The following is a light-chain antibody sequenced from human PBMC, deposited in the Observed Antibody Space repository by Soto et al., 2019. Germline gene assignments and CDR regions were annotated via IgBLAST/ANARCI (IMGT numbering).Light chain of an antibody. CDR3: QQSYSTPRT. V-gene: IGKV1-5*01. Sequence: DIQMTQSPSTLSASIGDRVTITCRASQSITTFLAWYQQKPGKAPQILIYDASKLEPGVPSRLSGGGSGTEFTLTISSLQPEDFATYYCQQSYSTPRTFGQGTKLEIK. CDR2: DAS. J-gene: IGKJ2*01. CDR1: QSITTF.